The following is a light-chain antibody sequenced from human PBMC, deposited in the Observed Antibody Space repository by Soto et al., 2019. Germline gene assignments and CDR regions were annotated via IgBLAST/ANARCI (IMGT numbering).Light chain of an antibody. Sequence: DIEVTQSPPTLSASVGDRVTITCRASQTISTWMAWYQQKPGKAPKLLVYDASTLQSGVASRFSGSGSGTEFTLIISGLQPDESATYYCQQYTNTNKPWMFGQGAKVDI. J-gene: IGKJ1*01. V-gene: IGKV1-5*01. CDR1: QTISTW. CDR2: DAS. CDR3: QQYTNTNKPWM.